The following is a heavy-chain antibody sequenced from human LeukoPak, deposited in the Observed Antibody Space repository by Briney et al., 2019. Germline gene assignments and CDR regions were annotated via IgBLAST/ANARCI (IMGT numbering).Heavy chain of an antibody. Sequence: PGGSLRLSCAASGFTFSSYGMHWVRQAPGKGLEWVSSITSSSNYIYYADSLKGRFTISRDNAKNFLYLQMNSLRAEDTAVYYCARDTSDWLLFTPFDYWGQGTLVTVSS. CDR2: ITSSSNYI. V-gene: IGHV3-21*01. D-gene: IGHD3-9*01. CDR3: ARDTSDWLLFTPFDY. CDR1: GFTFSSYG. J-gene: IGHJ4*02.